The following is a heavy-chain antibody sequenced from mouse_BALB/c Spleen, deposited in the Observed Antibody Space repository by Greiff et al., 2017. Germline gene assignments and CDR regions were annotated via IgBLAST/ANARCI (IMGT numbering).Heavy chain of an antibody. J-gene: IGHJ4*01. CDR1: GFTFSSYA. Sequence: EVQRVESGGGLVKPGGSLKLSCAASGFTFSSYAMSWVRQTPEKRLEWVATISSGGSYTYYPDSVKGRFTISRDNAKNTLYLQMSSLRSEDTAMYYCARHYYDYERGYAMDYWGQGTSVTVSS. CDR2: ISSGGSYT. V-gene: IGHV5-9-3*01. CDR3: ARHYYDYERGYAMDY. D-gene: IGHD2-4*01.